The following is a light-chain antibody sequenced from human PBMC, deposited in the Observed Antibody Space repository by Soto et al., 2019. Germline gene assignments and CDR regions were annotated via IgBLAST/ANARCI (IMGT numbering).Light chain of an antibody. CDR2: AVS. CDR1: QSISNY. V-gene: IGKV1-39*01. J-gene: IGKJ1*01. CDR3: QQSYITPGWT. Sequence: DIQLTQSPSSLSASVGDRVTITCRASQSISNYLNWYQHGPGKAPKILIYAVSRLQTGVPSGFSGSGSGTDFTLTINGLQPEDFATYYCQQSYITPGWTFGQGTKVEVK.